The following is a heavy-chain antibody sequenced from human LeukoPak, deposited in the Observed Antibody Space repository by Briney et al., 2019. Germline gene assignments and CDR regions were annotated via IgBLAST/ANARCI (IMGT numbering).Heavy chain of an antibody. CDR1: GFTFSGYS. J-gene: IGHJ4*02. Sequence: GGSLRLSCAASGFTFSGYSIKWVRQAPGKGLEWVSPIGSSSSYIYYADSVKGRFTISRDDAKNSLYLQMNSLRAEDTAVYYCARAPLSGNSYSGSYYPDYWGQGTLVTVSS. CDR2: IGSSSSYI. V-gene: IGHV3-21*01. CDR3: ARAPLSGNSYSGSYYPDY. D-gene: IGHD1-26*01.